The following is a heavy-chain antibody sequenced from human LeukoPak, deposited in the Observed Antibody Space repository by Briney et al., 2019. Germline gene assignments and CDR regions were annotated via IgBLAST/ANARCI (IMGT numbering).Heavy chain of an antibody. Sequence: TGGSLRLSCAASGFTFSTYWMHWVRQAPGKGLVWVSGIRSDGSSTIYADSVKGRFTISRDNAKNSLYLQMNSLRAEDTAVYYCARDLSRGADYWGQGTLVIVSS. CDR2: IRSDGSST. V-gene: IGHV3-74*01. CDR3: ARDLSRGADY. D-gene: IGHD4/OR15-4a*01. J-gene: IGHJ4*02. CDR1: GFTFSTYW.